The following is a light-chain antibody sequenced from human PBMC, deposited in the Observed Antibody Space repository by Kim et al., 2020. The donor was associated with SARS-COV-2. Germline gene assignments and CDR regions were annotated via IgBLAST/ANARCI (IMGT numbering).Light chain of an antibody. V-gene: IGLV2-14*03. CDR2: DVT. Sequence: QSALTQPASVSGSPGQSITISCTGTSSDVGGYDYVSWYQQHPGEVPKLVIYDVTKQPPGVSNRFSGSKSGNTASLTISGLQSEDEADYYCCSFIDTSTYVFGSGTKV. CDR1: SSDVGGYDY. J-gene: IGLJ1*01. CDR3: CSFIDTSTYV.